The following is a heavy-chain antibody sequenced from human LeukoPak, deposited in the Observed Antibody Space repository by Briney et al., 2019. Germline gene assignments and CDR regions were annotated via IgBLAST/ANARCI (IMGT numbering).Heavy chain of an antibody. D-gene: IGHD3-10*01. CDR2: IYPRDGST. V-gene: IGHV1-46*01. J-gene: IGHJ4*02. CDR3: ARDTYGGFDY. Sequence: ASVKVSCKASGYTFTSNHIHWVRQAPGQGLEWMGMIYPRDGSTSYAQKFQGRVTVTRDTSTSTVHMELSGLRSEDTAVYYCARDTYGGFDYWGQGTLVTVSS. CDR1: GYTFTSNH.